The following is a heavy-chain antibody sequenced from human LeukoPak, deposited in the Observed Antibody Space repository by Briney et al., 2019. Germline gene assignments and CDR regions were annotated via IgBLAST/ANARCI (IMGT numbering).Heavy chain of an antibody. D-gene: IGHD2-2*01. Sequence: ASVKVSCKASGYTFTGYYMHWVRQAPGQGLEWMGWINPNSGGTNYAQKFQGWVTMTRDTSISTAYMELSRLRSDDTAVYYCARASVPAAKEYYFDYWGQGTLVTVSS. V-gene: IGHV1-2*04. CDR3: ARASVPAAKEYYFDY. CDR1: GYTFTGYY. CDR2: INPNSGGT. J-gene: IGHJ4*02.